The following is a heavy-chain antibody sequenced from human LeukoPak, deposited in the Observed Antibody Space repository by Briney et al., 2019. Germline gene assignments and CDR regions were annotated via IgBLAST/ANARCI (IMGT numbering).Heavy chain of an antibody. Sequence: PGGSLRLSCTVSGFTVSSNSMSWVRQAPGKGLEWVSFIYSDNTHYSDSVKGRFTISRDNSKNTLYLQMNSLRSDDTAVYSCARPGTLGYSGNYYYFDYWGQGTLVTVSS. CDR3: ARPGTLGYSGNYYYFDY. V-gene: IGHV3-53*05. D-gene: IGHD1-26*01. CDR2: IYSDNT. CDR1: GFTVSSNS. J-gene: IGHJ4*02.